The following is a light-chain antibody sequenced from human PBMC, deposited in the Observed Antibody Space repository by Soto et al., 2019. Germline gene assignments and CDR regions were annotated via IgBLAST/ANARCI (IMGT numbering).Light chain of an antibody. CDR2: DAS. CDR3: QQYKSYLYT. CDR1: QSISSR. Sequence: DIQMTQSPSTLSASVGDRVTITCRASQSISSRLAWYQQKPGKAPKLLIYDASSLESGVPSRFSGSGSGTEFTLTISSLQPDDVATYYCQQYKSYLYTFGQGTKVDIK. V-gene: IGKV1-5*01. J-gene: IGKJ2*01.